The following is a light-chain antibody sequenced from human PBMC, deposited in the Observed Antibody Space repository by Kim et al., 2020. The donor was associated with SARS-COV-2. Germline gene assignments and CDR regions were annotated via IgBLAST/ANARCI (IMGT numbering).Light chain of an antibody. J-gene: IGLJ3*02. Sequence: QSVTISSSGSRSNTGSNYVYWYQQLPGTAPKLLIDRNNRRPSGVPDRFSGSQSGTAASRAISGHRSEDEADYYCAAWDDSLSGWVFGGGTQLTVL. CDR3: AAWDDSLSGWV. V-gene: IGLV1-47*01. CDR2: RNN. CDR1: RSNTGSNY.